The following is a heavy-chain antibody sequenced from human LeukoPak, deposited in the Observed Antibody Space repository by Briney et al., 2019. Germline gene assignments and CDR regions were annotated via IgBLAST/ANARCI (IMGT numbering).Heavy chain of an antibody. CDR2: IYHSGST. CDR3: ARDRVLRYFDWSLGAFDI. Sequence: SETLSLTCAVSGGSISSSNWWSWVRQPPGKGLEWIGEIYHSGSTNYNPSLKSRVTISVDTSKNQFSLKLSSVTAADTAVYYCARDRVLRYFDWSLGAFDIWGQGTMVTVSS. CDR1: GGSISSSNW. J-gene: IGHJ3*02. V-gene: IGHV4-4*02. D-gene: IGHD3-9*01.